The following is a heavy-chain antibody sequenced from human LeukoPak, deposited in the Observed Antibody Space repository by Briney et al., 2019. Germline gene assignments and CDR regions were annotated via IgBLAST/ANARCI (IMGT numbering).Heavy chain of an antibody. D-gene: IGHD2-2*01. CDR2: INHSGST. CDR1: GGSISSGGYY. J-gene: IGHJ5*02. Sequence: SQTLSLTCTVSGGSISSGGYYWSWIRQPPGKGLEWIGEINHSGSTNYNPSLKSRVTISVDTSKNQFSLKLSSVTAADTAVYYCARGTRGWILVVPANWFDPWGQGTLVTVSS. CDR3: ARGTRGWILVVPANWFDP. V-gene: IGHV4-30-2*01.